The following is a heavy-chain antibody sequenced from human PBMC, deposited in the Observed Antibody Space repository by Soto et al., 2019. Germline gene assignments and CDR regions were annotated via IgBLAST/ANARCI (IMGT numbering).Heavy chain of an antibody. D-gene: IGHD2-8*01. CDR1: GFTLSSFW. J-gene: IGHJ2*01. CDR3: ARTDGTNRGYFDV. CDR2: IKQDGSVT. Sequence: GGSLRLSCAASGFTLSSFWMSWVRQAPGKGLEWVANIKQDGSVTWYVESVRGRFTISRDNADNSLHLHMNSLRVEDTAVYYCARTDGTNRGYFDVWGRGSLVTVSS. V-gene: IGHV3-7*05.